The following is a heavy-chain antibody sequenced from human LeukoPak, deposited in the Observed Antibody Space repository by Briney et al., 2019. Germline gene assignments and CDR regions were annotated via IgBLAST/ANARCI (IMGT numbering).Heavy chain of an antibody. CDR2: IYPGDSDT. V-gene: IGHV5-51*01. D-gene: IGHD6-6*01. CDR3: ARHMSEDSSSFYY. J-gene: IGHJ4*02. Sequence: GESLKISFKGSGYRFTSYWIGWVRPMPGKGLEWMGIIYPGDSDTRYSPSFQGQVTISADKSISTAYLQWSSLKASDTAMYYCARHMSEDSSSFYYWGQGTLVTVSS. CDR1: GYRFTSYW.